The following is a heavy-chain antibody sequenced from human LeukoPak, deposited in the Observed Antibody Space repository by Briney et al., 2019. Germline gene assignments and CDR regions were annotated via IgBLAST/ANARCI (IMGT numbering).Heavy chain of an antibody. J-gene: IGHJ6*02. CDR3: ARDRITGTTRHYYYYGMDV. Sequence: ASVKVSRKASGYTFTSYYMHWVRQAPGQGLEWMGIINPSGGSTSYAQKFQGRVTMTRDTSTSTVYMELSSLRSEDTAVYYCARDRITGTTRHYYYYGMDVWGQGTTVTVSS. CDR2: INPSGGST. CDR1: GYTFTSYY. V-gene: IGHV1-46*01. D-gene: IGHD1-7*01.